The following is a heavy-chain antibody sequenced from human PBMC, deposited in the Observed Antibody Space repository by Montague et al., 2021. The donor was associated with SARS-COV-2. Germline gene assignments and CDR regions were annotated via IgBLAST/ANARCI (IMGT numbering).Heavy chain of an antibody. CDR2: VTTSGTT. D-gene: IGHD6-6*01. Sequence: SETLSLTCAVSGGSITGLSWSWVRQPAGKGLEWIGRVTTSGTTNYSPSLRSRVTMSVDTSKSQFSLNLNSVTAADTAIYYCARTPTRPLSLDSWGQGTLVTVSS. J-gene: IGHJ4*02. V-gene: IGHV4-4*07. CDR1: GGSITGLS. CDR3: ARTPTRPLSLDS.